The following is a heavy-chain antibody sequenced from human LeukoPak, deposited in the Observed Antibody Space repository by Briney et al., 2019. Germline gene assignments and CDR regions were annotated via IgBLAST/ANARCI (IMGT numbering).Heavy chain of an antibody. CDR3: ARSIKGDSDH. Sequence: GGSLRLSCAASGFTFRSYEMNWVRQAPGKGLDWVSHISSSGTTVYYADSVKGRFTVSRDNAKNSLYLQMNSLRAEDTAVYYCARSIKGDSDHWGQGTLVTVSS. J-gene: IGHJ4*02. D-gene: IGHD3-10*01. CDR1: GFTFRSYE. V-gene: IGHV3-48*03. CDR2: ISSSGTTV.